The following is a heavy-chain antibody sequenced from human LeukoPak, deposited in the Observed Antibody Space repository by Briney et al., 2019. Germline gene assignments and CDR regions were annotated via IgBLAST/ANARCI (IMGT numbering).Heavy chain of an antibody. CDR1: GFTFSSYA. V-gene: IGHV3-23*01. CDR2: ISGSGGST. CDR3: AKDTSAAGTYYYYGMDV. J-gene: IGHJ6*02. Sequence: PGGSLRLSCAASGFTFSSYAMSWVRQAPGKGLEWVSAISGSGGSTYYADSVKGRFTISRGNSKNTLYLQMNSLRAEDTAVYYCAKDTSAAGTYYYYGMDVWGQGTTVTVSS. D-gene: IGHD6-13*01.